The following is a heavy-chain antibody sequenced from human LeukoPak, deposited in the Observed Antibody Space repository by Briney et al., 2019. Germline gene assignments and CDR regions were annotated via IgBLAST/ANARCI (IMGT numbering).Heavy chain of an antibody. CDR1: GFTFSSYS. V-gene: IGHV3-21*01. J-gene: IGHJ6*02. D-gene: IGHD3-22*01. CDR3: ASPNYDSSGYHPGGYHGMDV. CDR2: ISSSSSYI. Sequence: GGSLRLSCAASGFTFSSYSMNWVRQAPGKGLEWVSSISSSSSYIYYADSVKGRFTISRDNAKNSLYLQMNSLRAEDTAVYYCASPNYDSSGYHPGGYHGMDVWGQGTTVTVSS.